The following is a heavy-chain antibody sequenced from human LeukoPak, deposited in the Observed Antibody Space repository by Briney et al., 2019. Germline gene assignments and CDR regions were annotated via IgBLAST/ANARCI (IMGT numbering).Heavy chain of an antibody. V-gene: IGHV4-34*01. D-gene: IGHD2-21*02. CDR2: INHSGGT. J-gene: IGHJ4*02. CDR3: ARVPHSQYCGGDCYPEPLDY. CDR1: NGSFSGYY. Sequence: PSETLSLTCAVYNGSFSGYYWSWIRQSPGKGLEWIGEINHSGGTNYNPSLKSRLTISVDTSKNQFSLKLSSVTAADTAVHYCARVPHSQYCGGDCYPEPLDYWGQGTLVTVSS.